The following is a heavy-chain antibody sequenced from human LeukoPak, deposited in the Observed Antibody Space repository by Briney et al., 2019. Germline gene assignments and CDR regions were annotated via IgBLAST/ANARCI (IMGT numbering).Heavy chain of an antibody. Sequence: PGRSLRLSCAASGLIFDDYAMHWVRQAPGKGLEWVSGISWDSSSIGYADSVKGRFSISRDNAKNSLYLQMNSLTAEDTAFYYCTKDRSSGSDALDVWGQGTMVTVSS. D-gene: IGHD3-22*01. V-gene: IGHV3-9*01. CDR3: TKDRSSGSDALDV. CDR1: GLIFDDYA. J-gene: IGHJ3*01. CDR2: ISWDSSSI.